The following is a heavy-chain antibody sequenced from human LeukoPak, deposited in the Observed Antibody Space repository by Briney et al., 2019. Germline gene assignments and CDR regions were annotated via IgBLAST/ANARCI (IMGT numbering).Heavy chain of an antibody. D-gene: IGHD5-18*01. Sequence: ASVKVSCKPSGYTFTTYDISWVRQAPGQGLEWVGWIRTYNGNTNYAQMLQGRVTMTTDTSTSTAYMELRSLRSDDTAVYYCARGGYSGVDCWGQGTLVTVSS. CDR1: GYTFTTYD. V-gene: IGHV1-18*01. CDR2: IRTYNGNT. CDR3: ARGGYSGVDC. J-gene: IGHJ4*02.